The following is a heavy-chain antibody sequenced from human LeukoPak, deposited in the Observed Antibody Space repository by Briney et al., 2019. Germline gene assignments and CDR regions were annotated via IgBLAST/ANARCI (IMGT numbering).Heavy chain of an antibody. CDR2: MNPNSGNT. Sequence: ASVKVSCKASGYTFTSYDINWVRQATGQGLEWMGWMNPNSGNTGYAQKFQGRVTITRNTSISTAYMELSSLRSEGTAVYYCARRSVAYSYDSSGYPPVYYFDYWGQGTLVTVSS. CDR1: GYTFTSYD. D-gene: IGHD3-22*01. V-gene: IGHV1-8*03. J-gene: IGHJ4*02. CDR3: ARRSVAYSYDSSGYPPVYYFDY.